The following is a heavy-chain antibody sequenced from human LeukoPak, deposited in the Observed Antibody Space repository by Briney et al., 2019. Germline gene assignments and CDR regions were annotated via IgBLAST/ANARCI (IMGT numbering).Heavy chain of an antibody. Sequence: SETLSLTCAVYGGSFSGYYWSWIRQPPGKGLEWIGEINHSESTNYNPSLKSRATISVDTSKNQFSLKLSSVTAADTAVYYCARAPGYSSSSGGLDPWGQGTLVTVSS. CDR1: GGSFSGYY. J-gene: IGHJ5*02. V-gene: IGHV4-34*01. CDR2: INHSEST. D-gene: IGHD6-6*01. CDR3: ARAPGYSSSSGGLDP.